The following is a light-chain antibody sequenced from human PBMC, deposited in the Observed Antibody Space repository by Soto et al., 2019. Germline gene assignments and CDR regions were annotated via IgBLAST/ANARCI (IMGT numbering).Light chain of an antibody. J-gene: IGKJ1*01. CDR2: WAS. V-gene: IGKV4-1*01. Sequence: DIVMTQSPDSLALSLGEKASINCKSNQSLFFTSNKKNYLAWYRHKPGQPPKXIISWASSRESGVPDRFSGGASGTDFPLTINRLPAEDVAVYYCQQYYGTPTFGQGTKVDIK. CDR1: QSLFFTSNKKNY. CDR3: QQYYGTPT.